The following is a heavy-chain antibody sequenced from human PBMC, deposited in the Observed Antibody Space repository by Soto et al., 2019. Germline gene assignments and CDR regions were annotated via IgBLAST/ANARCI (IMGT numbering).Heavy chain of an antibody. CDR2: ISYDGSNK. J-gene: IGHJ4*02. Sequence: QVQLVESGGGVVQPGRSLRLSCAASGFTFSSYGMHWVRQAPGKGLEWVAVISYDGSNKYYADSVKGRFTISRDNSKNTLYLQMNSLRAEDTDVYYCATGPSGSYGTSTDYWGQGTLVTVSS. CDR3: ATGPSGSYGTSTDY. CDR1: GFTFSSYG. V-gene: IGHV3-30*03. D-gene: IGHD1-26*01.